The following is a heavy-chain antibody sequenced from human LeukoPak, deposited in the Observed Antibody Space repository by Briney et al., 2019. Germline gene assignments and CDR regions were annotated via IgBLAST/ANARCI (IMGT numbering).Heavy chain of an antibody. Sequence: SVKVSCKASGGTFSSYAISWVRQAPGQGLEWMGGIIPIFGTANYAQKFQGRVTITADESTSTAHMELSSLRSEDTAVYYCATYYYDNSYAFDIWGQGTMVTVSS. V-gene: IGHV1-69*13. D-gene: IGHD3-22*01. CDR2: IIPIFGTA. CDR3: ATYYYDNSYAFDI. J-gene: IGHJ3*02. CDR1: GGTFSSYA.